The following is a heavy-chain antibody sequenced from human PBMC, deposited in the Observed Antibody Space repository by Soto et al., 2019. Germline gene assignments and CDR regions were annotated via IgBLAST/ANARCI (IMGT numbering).Heavy chain of an antibody. CDR2: NIPIFGTA. Sequence: QVQLVQSGAEVKKPGSSVKVSCKASGGTFSSYAISWLRQAPGQGLEWMGGNIPIFGTANYAQKFQGRDTITADESTSKAYMELSSLRSEDTAVYYCARDWIVVVPAASGPRWFDPWGQGTLVTVSS. CDR3: ARDWIVVVPAASGPRWFDP. V-gene: IGHV1-69*01. J-gene: IGHJ5*02. CDR1: GGTFSSYA. D-gene: IGHD2-2*01.